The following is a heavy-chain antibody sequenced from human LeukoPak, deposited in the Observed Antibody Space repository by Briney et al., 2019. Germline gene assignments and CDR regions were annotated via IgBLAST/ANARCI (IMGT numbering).Heavy chain of an antibody. CDR2: IYYSGST. CDR1: GGSISSSSYY. J-gene: IGHJ5*02. D-gene: IGHD3-3*01. V-gene: IGHV4-39*07. CDR3: ARFGVDFWSGYYTYNWFDP. Sequence: SETLSLTCTVSGGSISSSSYYWGWIRQPPGKGLEWIGSIYYSGSTYYNPSLKSRVTISVDTSKNQFSLKLSSVTAADTAVYYCARFGVDFWSGYYTYNWFDPWGQGTLVTVSS.